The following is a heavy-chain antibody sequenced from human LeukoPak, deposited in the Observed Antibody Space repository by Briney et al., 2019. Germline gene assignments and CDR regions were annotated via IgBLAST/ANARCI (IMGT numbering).Heavy chain of an antibody. CDR3: ARESGDGSGSYDY. D-gene: IGHD3-10*01. J-gene: IGHJ4*02. CDR2: INPNSGGT. CDR1: GYTFAGYY. Sequence: ASVNVSCKASGYTFAGYYIHWVRQAPGQGLEWMGRINPNSGGTNYAQKFQGRVTMTRDTSTSTAYMELSRLRPDDTAVYYCARESGDGSGSYDYWGQGTLATVSS. V-gene: IGHV1-2*06.